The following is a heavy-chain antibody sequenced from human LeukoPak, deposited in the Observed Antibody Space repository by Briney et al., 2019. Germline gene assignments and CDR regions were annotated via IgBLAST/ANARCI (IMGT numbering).Heavy chain of an antibody. Sequence: GGSLRLSCAASGFTFDDYEMHWVRQAPGKGLEWVALISGDGGSPYYGDFVKGRFTISRDNSKKSLHLQMNRVTTEDTALYYCAKDLVRGYRDHSNGRGGDFDFWGQGALVTVSS. CDR1: GFTFDDYE. J-gene: IGHJ4*02. CDR3: AKDLVRGYRDHSNGRGGDFDF. CDR2: ISGDGGSP. D-gene: IGHD4-11*01. V-gene: IGHV3-43*02.